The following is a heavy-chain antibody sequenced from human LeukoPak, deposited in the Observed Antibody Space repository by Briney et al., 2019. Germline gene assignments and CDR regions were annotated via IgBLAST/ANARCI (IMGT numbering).Heavy chain of an antibody. CDR1: GFTFSSYG. CDR2: ISYDGSNK. D-gene: IGHD6-19*01. Sequence: PGGSLRLSCAASGFTFSSYGMHWVRQAPGKGLEWVAVISYDGSNKYYADSVKGRFTISRDNSKNTLYLQMNSLRAEDTAVYYCARHLGIAVAVVRAFDPWGQGTLVTVSS. V-gene: IGHV3-30*03. J-gene: IGHJ5*02. CDR3: ARHLGIAVAVVRAFDP.